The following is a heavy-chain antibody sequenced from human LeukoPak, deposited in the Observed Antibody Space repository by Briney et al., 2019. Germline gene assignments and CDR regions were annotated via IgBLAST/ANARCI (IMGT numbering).Heavy chain of an antibody. V-gene: IGHV3-30*04. Sequence: PGRSLRLSCAASGFTFSSYAMHWVRQAPGKGLEWVAVISYDGSNKYYADSVKGRFTISRDNSKNTLYLQMNSLRAEDTAVYYCARSLAYCSGGSCYEAGFLGSYYYYYMDVWGKGTTVTVSS. CDR2: ISYDGSNK. D-gene: IGHD2-15*01. CDR3: ARSLAYCSGGSCYEAGFLGSYYYYYMDV. J-gene: IGHJ6*03. CDR1: GFTFSSYA.